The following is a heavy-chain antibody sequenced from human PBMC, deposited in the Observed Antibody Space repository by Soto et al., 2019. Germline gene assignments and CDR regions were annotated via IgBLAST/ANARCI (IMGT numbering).Heavy chain of an antibody. CDR3: AGGQYYFDY. CDR2: ISYDGTNQ. D-gene: IGHD2-15*01. CDR1: GFPFSSYG. J-gene: IGHJ4*02. V-gene: IGHV3-30*03. Sequence: QVQLVESGGGVVQPGRSLRLSCAASGFPFSSYGMHWVRQAPGKGLDWVALISYDGTNQYYADSVKGRFTVSRDNSKNTLYLHMSSLRAEDTAEYYCAGGQYYFDYCGQGTLVSVSS.